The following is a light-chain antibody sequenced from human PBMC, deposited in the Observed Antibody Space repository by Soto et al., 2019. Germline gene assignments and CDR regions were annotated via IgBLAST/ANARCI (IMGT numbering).Light chain of an antibody. CDR1: QSIYSS. Sequence: DIQMTQSPSSLSASVGARVTITCRASQSIYSSLNWYHQKPGKAPKLLIYAASNLQSGVPSRFSGSGSGADFTRSMSTLQPEDFATYYCQHSYSAPYTFGQGTKLEI. V-gene: IGKV1-39*01. CDR2: AAS. J-gene: IGKJ2*01. CDR3: QHSYSAPYT.